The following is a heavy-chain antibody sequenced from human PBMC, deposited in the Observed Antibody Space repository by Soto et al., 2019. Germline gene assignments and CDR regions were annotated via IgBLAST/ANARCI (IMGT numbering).Heavy chain of an antibody. V-gene: IGHV4-61*01. CDR1: GGPVSSGSYY. J-gene: IGHJ4*02. CDR2: IYYSGST. Sequence: GSLRLSCTVSGGPVSSGSYYWSWIRQPPGKGLEWIGYIYYSGSTNYNPSLKSRVTISVDTSKNQFSLKLSSVTAADTAVYYCARQREYSSGWYYFDYWGQGTLVTVSS. D-gene: IGHD6-19*01. CDR3: ARQREYSSGWYYFDY.